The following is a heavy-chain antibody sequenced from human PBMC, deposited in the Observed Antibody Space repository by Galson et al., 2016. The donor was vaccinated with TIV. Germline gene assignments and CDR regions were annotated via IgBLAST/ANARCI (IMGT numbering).Heavy chain of an antibody. Sequence: SVKVSCKASGVTFSYFAFSWVRQAPGQGLEWMGGIVPMFGTTNYAQKFQGRVTISADESTTIAYLELSSLRSEDTAVYYCARGRGIYDSSGYFLFDHWGQGTLVTVSS. CDR2: IVPMFGTT. D-gene: IGHD3-22*01. CDR1: GVTFSYFA. V-gene: IGHV1-69*13. J-gene: IGHJ5*02. CDR3: ARGRGIYDSSGYFLFDH.